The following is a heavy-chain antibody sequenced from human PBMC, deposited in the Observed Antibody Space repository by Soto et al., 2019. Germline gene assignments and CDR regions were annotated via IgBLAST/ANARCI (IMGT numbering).Heavy chain of an antibody. CDR2: IYSSGKT. CDR1: GGSINSGGYY. D-gene: IGHD4-17*01. CDR3: AGDVYGDYLGYFDS. Sequence: PSETLSLTCAVSGGSINSGGYYWSWIRQHPGKGLEWIGYIYSSGKTYYHPSLKSRLTISIDTSKNQFSLKLSSVTAADTAAYYCAGDVYGDYLGYFDSWGQGILVTVSS. V-gene: IGHV4-31*11. J-gene: IGHJ4*02.